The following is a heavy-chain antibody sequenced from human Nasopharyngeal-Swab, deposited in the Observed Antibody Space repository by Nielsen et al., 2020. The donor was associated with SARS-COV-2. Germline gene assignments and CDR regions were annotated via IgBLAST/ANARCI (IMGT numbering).Heavy chain of an antibody. CDR2: ISHDGSNR. Sequence: GESLKISCEASGFTFRTYTMHWVRQAPGKGLEWVAVISHDGSNRYYADSVKGRIAISRDNSKDTMYLQMNSLRLEDTAIYHCAKDLKYCTSSTCFKASYYYGLDVWGQGTSVTVSS. CDR1: GFTFRTYT. CDR3: AKDLKYCTSSTCFKASYYYGLDV. V-gene: IGHV3-30*18. J-gene: IGHJ6*01. D-gene: IGHD2/OR15-2a*01.